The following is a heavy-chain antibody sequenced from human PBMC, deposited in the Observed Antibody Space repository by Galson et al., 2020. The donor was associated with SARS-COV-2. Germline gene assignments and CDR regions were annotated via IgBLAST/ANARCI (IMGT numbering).Heavy chain of an antibody. CDR2: ISGSGGST. Sequence: TGGSLRLSCAASGFTFSSYAMSWVRQAPGKGLEWVSAISGSGGSTYYADSVKGRFTISRDNSKNTLYLQMNSLRAEDTAVYYCAKSSILSSLVGGGMDVWGQGTTVTVSS. D-gene: IGHD2-2*02. CDR1: GFTFSSYA. CDR3: AKSSILSSLVGGGMDV. J-gene: IGHJ6*02. V-gene: IGHV3-23*01.